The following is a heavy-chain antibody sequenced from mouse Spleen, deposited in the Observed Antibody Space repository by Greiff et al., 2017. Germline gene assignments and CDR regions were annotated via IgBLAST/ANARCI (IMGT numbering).Heavy chain of an antibody. V-gene: IGHV2-5-1*01. CDR1: GFSLTSYG. J-gene: IGHJ1*01. D-gene: IGHD1-1*01. CDR2: IWRGGST. CDR3: AKPPVGYGSSYNWYFDV. Sequence: QVQLQQSGPSLVQPSQSLSITCTVSGFSLTSYGVHWVRQSPGKGLEWLGVIWRGGSTDYNAAFMSRLSITKDNSKSQVFFKMNSLQADDTAIYYCAKPPVGYGSSYNWYFDVWGAGTTVTVSS.